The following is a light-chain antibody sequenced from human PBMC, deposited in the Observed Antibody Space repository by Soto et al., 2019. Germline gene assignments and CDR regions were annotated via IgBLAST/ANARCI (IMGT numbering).Light chain of an antibody. CDR3: HSYTSSSTYV. Sequence: QSALTQPASVSGSPGQSITISCTGTRSDIGGYDYVSWYQHHPGKAPKLILYEVTNRPSGVSDRFSGSRSGNTASLPISGLQAEDGADYYCHSYTSSSTYVFGTGTKLTVL. J-gene: IGLJ1*01. CDR1: RSDIGGYDY. V-gene: IGLV2-14*01. CDR2: EVT.